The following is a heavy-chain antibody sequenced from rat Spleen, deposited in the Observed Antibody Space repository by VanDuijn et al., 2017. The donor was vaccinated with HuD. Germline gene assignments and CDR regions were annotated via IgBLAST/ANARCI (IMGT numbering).Heavy chain of an antibody. V-gene: IGHV5-29*01. CDR1: GFTFSDYY. D-gene: IGHD1-11*01. J-gene: IGHJ3*01. CDR3: ARQGYGGYDDWFAY. Sequence: EVQLVESDGGLVQPGRSLKLSCAASGFTFSDYYMAWVRTAPTKGLEGVATINKDGSSTYYRDPVKGRFTISKDNAKSTLYLQIDSLRSEDTANYYCARQGYGGYDDWFAYWGQGTLVTVSS. CDR2: INKDGSST.